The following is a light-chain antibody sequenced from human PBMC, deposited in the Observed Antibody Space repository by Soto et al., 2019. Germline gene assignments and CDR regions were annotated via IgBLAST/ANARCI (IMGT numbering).Light chain of an antibody. CDR2: KVS. CDR3: EDGKHWPWT. V-gene: IGKV2-30*02. Sequence: DVVMTQSPLSLPVTLGQPASISCRSSQSLIHSDGNTYLNWYQQRPGQSPRRLIYKVSDRDSVVPERFGGSESVTGFTLNISALEADDVVVYYCEDGKHWPWTFGQGTKVEIK. CDR1: QSLIHSDGNTY. J-gene: IGKJ1*01.